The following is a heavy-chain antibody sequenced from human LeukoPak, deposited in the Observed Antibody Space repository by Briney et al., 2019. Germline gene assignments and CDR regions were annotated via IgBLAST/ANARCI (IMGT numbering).Heavy chain of an antibody. CDR3: ARDLAYGDDGL. D-gene: IGHD4-17*01. CDR1: GFTLSNYS. Sequence: GGSLRLSCAASGFTLSNYSMNWVRQAPGKGLEWVAFISSSSSYIFYADSLKGRFTISRDNTKNSLYLQMNSLRADDTAVYYCARDLAYGDDGLWGQGTLVTVSS. CDR2: ISSSSSYI. V-gene: IGHV3-21*01. J-gene: IGHJ4*02.